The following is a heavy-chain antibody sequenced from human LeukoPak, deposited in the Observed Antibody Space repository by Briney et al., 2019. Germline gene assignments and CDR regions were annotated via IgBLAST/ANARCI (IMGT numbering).Heavy chain of an antibody. D-gene: IGHD2-15*01. CDR3: ARLGYCSGGSCYSDAFDI. CDR2: IYYSGGT. V-gene: IGHV4-59*08. CDR1: GGSISSHY. J-gene: IGHJ3*02. Sequence: PSETLSLTCTVSGGSISSHYWSWIRQPPGKGLEWIGYIYYSGGTNYNPSLKSRVTISVDTSKNQFSLKLSSVTAADTAVYYCARLGYCSGGSCYSDAFDIWGQGTMVTVSS.